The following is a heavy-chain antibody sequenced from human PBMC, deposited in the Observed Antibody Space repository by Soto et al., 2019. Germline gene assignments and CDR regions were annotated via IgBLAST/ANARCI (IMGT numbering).Heavy chain of an antibody. CDR2: IIPIFGTA. V-gene: IGHV1-69*06. J-gene: IGHJ6*02. D-gene: IGHD6-13*01. CDR1: GGTFSSYA. Sequence: SVKVSCKASGGTFSSYAISWVRQAPGQGLEWMGGIIPIFGTANYAQKFQGRVTITADKSTSTAYMELSSLRSEDTAVYYCARLMGAAAFYDMDVWGQGTTVTVSS. CDR3: ARLMGAAAFYDMDV.